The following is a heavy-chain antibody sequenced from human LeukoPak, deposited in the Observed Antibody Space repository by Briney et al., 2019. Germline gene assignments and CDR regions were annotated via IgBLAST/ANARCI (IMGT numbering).Heavy chain of an antibody. CDR1: GFTFSNYA. J-gene: IGHJ4*02. V-gene: IGHV3-23*01. Sequence: GGSLRLSCAASGFTFSNYAMSWVRQAPGKGLEGVSLISGSGVSTYYADSVKGRFTISRDNSKNTLYLQMNSLRAEDTAVYYCAKVGEYCGGDCYSGLFDYWGQGTLVTVSS. CDR3: AKVGEYCGGDCYSGLFDY. D-gene: IGHD2-21*02. CDR2: ISGSGVST.